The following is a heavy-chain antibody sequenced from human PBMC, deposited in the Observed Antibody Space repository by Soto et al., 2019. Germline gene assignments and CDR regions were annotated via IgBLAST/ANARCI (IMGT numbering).Heavy chain of an antibody. J-gene: IGHJ4*02. D-gene: IGHD2-15*01. Sequence: PGGSLILSCAASGFTFSSYSMNWVRQAPGKGLEWVSGVSNSGGSTYYADSVKGRFTISKDTSKSTLFLQMDSLGAEDTAVYYCAKGGSDSSVFGYWSQGTLVTVSS. V-gene: IGHV3-23*01. CDR1: GFTFSSYS. CDR2: VSNSGGST. CDR3: AKGGSDSSVFGY.